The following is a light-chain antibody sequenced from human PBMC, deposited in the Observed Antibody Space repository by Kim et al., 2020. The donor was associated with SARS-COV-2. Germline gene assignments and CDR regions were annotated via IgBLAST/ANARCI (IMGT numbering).Light chain of an antibody. V-gene: IGKV1-5*03. CDR2: NTS. J-gene: IGKJ5*01. CDR3: QQYNSNSLT. Sequence: DIPMTQSPSTLTGSAGDRVTITCRASQSINIWLAWYQQKPGKVPNLLIYNTSILESGVPSRFSGSGSGTEFTLTISSLQPDDFATYYCQQYNSNSLTFGQGTQLDIK. CDR1: QSINIW.